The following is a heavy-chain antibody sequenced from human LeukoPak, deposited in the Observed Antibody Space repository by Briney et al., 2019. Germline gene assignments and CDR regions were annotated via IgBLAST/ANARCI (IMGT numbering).Heavy chain of an antibody. V-gene: IGHV3-53*01. D-gene: IGHD2-2*01. CDR3: ARMQGFCTGSSCYPRAFDI. J-gene: IGHJ3*02. CDR1: GFTFSSYW. Sequence: PGGSLRLSCAASGFTFSSYWMHWVRQAPGTGLEWVSVIYTGGTTYYADSVKGRFTISRDNSKNTVYLQMNSLRADDTAVYYCARMQGFCTGSSCYPRAFDIWGQGTMVSVSS. CDR2: IYTGGTT.